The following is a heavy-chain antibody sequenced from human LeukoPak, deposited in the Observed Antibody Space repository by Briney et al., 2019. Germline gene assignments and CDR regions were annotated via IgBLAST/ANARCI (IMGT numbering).Heavy chain of an antibody. Sequence: PGGSLRLSCTASGFTFSDHWMSWVRQAPGKGLEWVAKIKPDGSEKYYVDSVKGRFSISRDNTKKSLYLQMNSLGVEDTAVYYCGRGGSQRVSAWGQGTLVTVSS. V-gene: IGHV3-7*01. J-gene: IGHJ4*02. CDR3: GRGGSQRVSA. CDR2: IKPDGSEK. D-gene: IGHD2-8*01. CDR1: GFTFSDHW.